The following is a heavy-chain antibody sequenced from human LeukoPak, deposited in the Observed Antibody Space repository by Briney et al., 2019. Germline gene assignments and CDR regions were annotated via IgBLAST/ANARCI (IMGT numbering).Heavy chain of an antibody. J-gene: IGHJ4*02. V-gene: IGHV3-33*08. CDR1: GFTFSTYG. D-gene: IGHD6-13*01. CDR2: ISSDGSNK. CDR3: ARDSSSSEGY. Sequence: GRSLRLSCAASGFTFSTYGMHWVRQAPGKGLEWVAVISSDGSNKNYADSVKGRLAISRDNSKNTVYLQMNSLRAEDTAVYYCARDSSSSEGYWGQGTLVTVSS.